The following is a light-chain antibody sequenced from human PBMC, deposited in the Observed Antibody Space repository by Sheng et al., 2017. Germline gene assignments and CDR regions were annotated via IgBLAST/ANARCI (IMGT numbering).Light chain of an antibody. CDR2: GIS. J-gene: IGKJ3*01. CDR3: QQYGSSPRT. Sequence: EIVLTQSPATLSLSPGDRATLSCRASQSVGSYLAWYQQKPGQAPRLLIYGISSRATGIPDRFSGSGSGTDFTLTISRLEPEDSAVYYCQQYGSSPRTFGPGTKVDIK. V-gene: IGKV3-20*01. CDR1: QSVGSY.